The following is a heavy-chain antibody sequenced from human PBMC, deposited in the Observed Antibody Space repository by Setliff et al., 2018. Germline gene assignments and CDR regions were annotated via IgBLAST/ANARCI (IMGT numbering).Heavy chain of an antibody. J-gene: IGHJ4*02. CDR2: IYSSGSP. Sequence: SETLSLTCTVSGDSISSGNFYWTWIRQPAGQGLEWIGRIYSSGSPSYNPSLESRVTISRDTSKNQLSLTLSSMTAADTGVYYCTTDRRGDGLMFFDYWGRGIPVTV. CDR1: GDSISSGNFY. D-gene: IGHD3-10*01. CDR3: TTDRRGDGLMFFDY. V-gene: IGHV4-61*02.